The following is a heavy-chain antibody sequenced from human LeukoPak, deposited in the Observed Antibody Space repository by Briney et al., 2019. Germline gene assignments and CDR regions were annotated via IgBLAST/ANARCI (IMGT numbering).Heavy chain of an antibody. CDR2: IYPGDSHS. D-gene: IGHD6-13*01. J-gene: IGHJ4*02. CDR1: GYPFNKYW. Sequence: GESLKISCTGSGYPFNKYWIAWVRQMPGKGVEWMGIIYPGDSHSAYSPSFQGQVTFSADKSINTAYLQWSSLKASDTAMYFCARLSSSRDQRLDYWGQGTLVTVSS. CDR3: ARLSSSRDQRLDY. V-gene: IGHV5-51*01.